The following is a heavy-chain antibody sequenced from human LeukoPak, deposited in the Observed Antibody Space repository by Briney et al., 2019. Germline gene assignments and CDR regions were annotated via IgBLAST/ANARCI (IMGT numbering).Heavy chain of an antibody. CDR2: ISSNGGST. Sequence: TGGSLRLSCSASGFTFSSYAMHWVRQAPGKGLEYVSAISSNGGSTYYADSVKGRFTISRDNSKNTLYLQMNSLRAEDTAIYYCARDPKGGFSYGWGAFDIWGQGTMVTVSS. CDR3: ARDPKGGFSYGWGAFDI. CDR1: GFTFSSYA. J-gene: IGHJ3*02. D-gene: IGHD5-18*01. V-gene: IGHV3-64*04.